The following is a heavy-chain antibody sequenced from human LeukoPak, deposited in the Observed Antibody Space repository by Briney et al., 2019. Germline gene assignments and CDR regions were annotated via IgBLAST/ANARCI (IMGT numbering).Heavy chain of an antibody. CDR1: GGSFSGYY. CDR2: INHSGST. J-gene: IGHJ5*02. D-gene: IGHD3-10*01. CDR3: ARGRGGWFDP. V-gene: IGHV4-34*01. Sequence: SETLSLTCAVYGGSFSGYYWSWIRQPPGKGLEWIGEINHSGSTNYNPSLKSRVTKSVDTSKNQFSLKLSSVTAADTAVYYCARGRGGWFDPWGQGTLVTVSS.